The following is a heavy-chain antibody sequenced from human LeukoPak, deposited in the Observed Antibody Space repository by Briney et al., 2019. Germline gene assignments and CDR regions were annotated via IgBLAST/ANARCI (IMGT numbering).Heavy chain of an antibody. V-gene: IGHV3-48*03. CDR1: GFTFSSYD. CDR2: IHSSGTTI. J-gene: IGHJ4*02. Sequence: QPGGSLRLSCAASGFTFSSYDMNWVRQAPGKGLEWVSYIHSSGTTIYYADSVKGRFTISRDNSKNTLYLQMNSLRAEDTAVYYCAKYRDGYNTYDYWGQGTLVTVSS. CDR3: AKYRDGYNTYDY. D-gene: IGHD5-24*01.